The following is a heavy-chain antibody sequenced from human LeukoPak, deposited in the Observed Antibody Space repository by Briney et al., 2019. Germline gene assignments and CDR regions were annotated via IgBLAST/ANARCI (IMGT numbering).Heavy chain of an antibody. CDR1: GLAFSSYA. V-gene: IGHV3-23*01. J-gene: IGHJ3*02. D-gene: IGHD6-6*01. CDR2: ISGRGGST. Sequence: GGSLRLSCAASGLAFSSYAMSWVRQAPGKGLEWVSGISGRGGSTYYADSVKGRFTISRDNSKNTLYLQMNSLRAEDTAVYYCAKQQLVSSVLDAFDIWGQGAMVTVSS. CDR3: AKQQLVSSVLDAFDI.